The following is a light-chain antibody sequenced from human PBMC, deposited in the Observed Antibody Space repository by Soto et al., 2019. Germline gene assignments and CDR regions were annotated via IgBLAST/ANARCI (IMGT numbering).Light chain of an antibody. CDR1: QSVLTGY. Sequence: EIVFTQSRCTLSLSPGERAALSCRASQSVLTGYLGWYQQKPGQPPRLLIYGASSRATGIPDRFSGGGSGTDFTLTISRLEPEDFAVYYCHQCANSPQTFGHGTMVDI. J-gene: IGKJ1*01. CDR3: HQCANSPQT. V-gene: IGKV3-20*01. CDR2: GAS.